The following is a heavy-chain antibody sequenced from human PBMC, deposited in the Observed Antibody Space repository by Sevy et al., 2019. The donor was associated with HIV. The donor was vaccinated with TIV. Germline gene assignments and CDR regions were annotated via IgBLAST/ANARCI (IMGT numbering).Heavy chain of an antibody. J-gene: IGHJ6*02. CDR1: GFTFSSYW. Sequence: GGSLRLSCAASGFTFSSYWMSWVRQAPGKGQEWVANIKQDGSEKYYVDSVKGRFTISRDNAKNSLYLQMNSLRAEDTAVYYCARVSYYDFWSGEVLYGMDVWGQGTTVTVSS. CDR2: IKQDGSEK. CDR3: ARVSYYDFWSGEVLYGMDV. D-gene: IGHD3-3*01. V-gene: IGHV3-7*01.